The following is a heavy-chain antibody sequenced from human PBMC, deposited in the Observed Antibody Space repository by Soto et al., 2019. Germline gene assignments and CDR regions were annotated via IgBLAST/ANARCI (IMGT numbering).Heavy chain of an antibody. J-gene: IGHJ3*02. CDR1: GFTFDDYS. CDR3: ATESGPQHRYAGAFAI. CDR2: IRRNNNRI. Sequence: EVQLVESGGGLVQPGRSLRLSCAASGFTFDDYSMHWVRQAPGKGLEWVSGIRRNNNRICYADSVKGRFTISRDNAKNSLYLQMNSLRTEDTALYYCATESGPQHRYAGAFAIWGRGTMVTVSS. D-gene: IGHD2-2*01. V-gene: IGHV3-9*01.